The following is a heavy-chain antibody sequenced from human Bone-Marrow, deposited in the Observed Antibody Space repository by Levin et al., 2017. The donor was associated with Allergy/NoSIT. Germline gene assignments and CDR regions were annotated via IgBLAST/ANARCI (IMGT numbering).Heavy chain of an antibody. J-gene: IGHJ4*02. CDR2: IYHSGTT. V-gene: IGHV4-59*08. D-gene: IGHD1-1*01. CDR1: GGSISTYY. Sequence: PSETLSLTCTVSGGSISTYYWSWIRQSPGKGLEWIGYIYHSGTTKYNPSLKSRVTISLDRSKNEFSLRLTSVTAADTAVYYCARTEERWVGTGRSNKGFDHWGPGTLVTVSS. CDR3: ARTEERWVGTGRSNKGFDH.